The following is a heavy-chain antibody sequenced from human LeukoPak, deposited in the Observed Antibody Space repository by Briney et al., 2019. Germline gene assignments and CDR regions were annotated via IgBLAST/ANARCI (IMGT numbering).Heavy chain of an antibody. CDR2: INPNSGGT. V-gene: IGHV1-2*02. Sequence: ASVKVSCKASGYTFTGYYMHWVRQAPGQGLEWMGWINPNSGGTNYAQKFQGRVTMTRDTSISTAYMELSRLRSDDTAVYYCARRVAVTGIYCFDHWGQGTPVTVSS. CDR1: GYTFTGYY. D-gene: IGHD6-19*01. CDR3: ARRVAVTGIYCFDH. J-gene: IGHJ4*02.